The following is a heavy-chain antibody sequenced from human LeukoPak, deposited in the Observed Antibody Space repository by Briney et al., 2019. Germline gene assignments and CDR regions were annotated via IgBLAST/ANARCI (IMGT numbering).Heavy chain of an antibody. Sequence: PGGSLRLSCAASGFTFNSYWMSWVRQAPGKGLEWVANIKQDGTEKYYVDSVKGRFTISRDNAKNSLYLQMNSLRAEDTGVYYCARAPSEIGGYYPEYFRHWGQGTLVIVSS. CDR3: ARAPSEIGGYYPEYFRH. CDR1: GFTFNSYW. D-gene: IGHD3-22*01. CDR2: IKQDGTEK. J-gene: IGHJ1*01. V-gene: IGHV3-7*01.